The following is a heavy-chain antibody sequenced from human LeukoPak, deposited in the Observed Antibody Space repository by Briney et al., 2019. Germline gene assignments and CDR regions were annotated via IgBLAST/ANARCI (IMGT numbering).Heavy chain of an antibody. CDR2: INHSGGT. Sequence: PSETLSLTCAVYGGSFSGYYWSWIRQPPGKGLEWIGEINHSGGTNYNPSPKSRVTISGDRSKSQFSLKLSSVAAADTAVYYCARANYDTNGNRRYYNYYGLDVWGQGTTVTVST. V-gene: IGHV4-34*01. J-gene: IGHJ6*01. CDR1: GGSFSGYY. D-gene: IGHD2-8*01. CDR3: ARANYDTNGNRRYYNYYGLDV.